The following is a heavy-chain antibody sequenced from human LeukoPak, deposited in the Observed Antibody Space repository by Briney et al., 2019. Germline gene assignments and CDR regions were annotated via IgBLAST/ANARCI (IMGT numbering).Heavy chain of an antibody. J-gene: IGHJ6*03. CDR3: ARGGVGATPAGYYYYMDV. CDR1: GGSISSGDYY. D-gene: IGHD1-26*01. CDR2: IYYSGST. V-gene: IGHV4-30-4*08. Sequence: SQTLSLTCTVSGGSISSGDYYWSWIRQPPGTGREWVGYIYYSGSTYYNPSLKSRVTISVDTSKNQFSLKLSSVTAADTAVYYCARGGVGATPAGYYYYMDVWGKGTTVTVSS.